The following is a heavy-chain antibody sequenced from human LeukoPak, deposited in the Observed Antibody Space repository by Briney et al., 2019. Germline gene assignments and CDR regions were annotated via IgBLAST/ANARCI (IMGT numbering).Heavy chain of an antibody. Sequence: PSETLSLTCTVSGGSISSYYWSWIRQPPGKGLEWIGYIYYSGSTNYNPSLKSRVTISVDTSKNQFSLKLSSVTAADTAVYYCAATDFWSGYYRNDYWGQGTLVTVSS. CDR2: IYYSGST. D-gene: IGHD3-3*01. CDR3: AATDFWSGYYRNDY. V-gene: IGHV4-59*12. J-gene: IGHJ4*02. CDR1: GGSISSYY.